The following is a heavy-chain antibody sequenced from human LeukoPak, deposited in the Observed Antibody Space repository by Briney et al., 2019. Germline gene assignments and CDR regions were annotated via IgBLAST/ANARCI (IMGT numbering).Heavy chain of an antibody. CDR2: IYHGGST. CDR3: ARRHGDFPFDY. D-gene: IGHD4-17*01. V-gene: IGHV4-38-2*01. J-gene: IGHJ4*02. Sequence: MPSQTLSLTCAVSGYSISSGYYWGGIRQPPGQGREWIGIIYHGGSTYYNPSLKSRVTISVDTSKHQFSLKLSSVTAADTAVYYCARRHGDFPFDYWGQGTLVTVSS. CDR1: GYSISSGYY.